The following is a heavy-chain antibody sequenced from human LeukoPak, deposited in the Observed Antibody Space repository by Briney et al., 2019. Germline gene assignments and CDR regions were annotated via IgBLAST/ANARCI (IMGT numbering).Heavy chain of an antibody. CDR3: ARGCSRGYTFDY. J-gene: IGHJ4*02. Sequence: GGSLRLSCAASGFTFSSYAMHWVRQAPGKGLEWVAVISYDGSNKYYADSVKGRFTISRENSKNTLYMQMNSVRAEDTDVYSCARGCSRGYTFDYWGQGILVTV. CDR2: ISYDGSNK. V-gene: IGHV3-30-3*01. D-gene: IGHD6-19*01. CDR1: GFTFSSYA.